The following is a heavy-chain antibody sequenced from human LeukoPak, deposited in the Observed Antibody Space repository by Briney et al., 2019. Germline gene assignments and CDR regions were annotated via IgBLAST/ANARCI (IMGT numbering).Heavy chain of an antibody. CDR3: ARDKYSGFVFDC. V-gene: IGHV3-48*03. Sequence: GGSLRLSCAASGFTFSSYEMNWVRQAPGKGLEWVSYISSSDSSTYYADSVKGRFTISGDNAKNSLSLQMNSLRVEDTAVHYCARDKYSGFVFDCCGQGTLVTVSS. J-gene: IGHJ4*02. CDR2: ISSSDSST. D-gene: IGHD5-12*01. CDR1: GFTFSSYE.